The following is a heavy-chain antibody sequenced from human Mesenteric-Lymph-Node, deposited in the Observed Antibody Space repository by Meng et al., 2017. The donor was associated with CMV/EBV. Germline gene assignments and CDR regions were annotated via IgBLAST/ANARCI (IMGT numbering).Heavy chain of an antibody. CDR2: IHHSGST. Sequence: SETLSLTCAVNGGSFSGYYWSWIRQPPGKGLEWIGEIHHSGSTNYNPSLKTRVTISVDTSKNEFFLNLSSVTAADTAVYYCARVGYVDTALIRVRFYYYGMDVWGQGTTVTVSS. CDR3: ARVGYVDTALIRVRFYYYGMDV. V-gene: IGHV4-34*01. CDR1: GGSFSGYY. J-gene: IGHJ6*02. D-gene: IGHD5-18*01.